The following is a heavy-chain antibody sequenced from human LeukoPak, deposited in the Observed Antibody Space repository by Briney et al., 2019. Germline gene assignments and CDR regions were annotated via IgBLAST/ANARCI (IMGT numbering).Heavy chain of an antibody. CDR2: ISGSGNNT. D-gene: IGHD6-13*01. CDR1: GFTFSNYA. Sequence: QAGGSLRLSCAASGFTFSNYAMSWVRQAPGKGLGWVSAISGSGNNTYYADSVKGRFTISRDNSKNTLYLQMNSLRAEDTAVYYCAKGDSSSWYEGNWFDPWGQGTLVTVSS. CDR3: AKGDSSSWYEGNWFDP. J-gene: IGHJ5*02. V-gene: IGHV3-23*01.